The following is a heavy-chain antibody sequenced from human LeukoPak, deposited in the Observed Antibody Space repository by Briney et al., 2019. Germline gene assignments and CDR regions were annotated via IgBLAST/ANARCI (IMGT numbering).Heavy chain of an antibody. CDR3: ATMGATNFDH. CDR2: IYPNSGGT. J-gene: IGHJ4*02. D-gene: IGHD1-26*01. CDR1: GYTSTDYY. V-gene: IGHV1-2*02. Sequence: GASVKVSCKASGYTSTDYYIYWVRQAPGQGLEWLGWIYPNSGGTHYAQKFQDRVIMTRDTSIRTAYMEVSRLGSDDTAEYYCATMGATNFDHWGQGTLVTVSS.